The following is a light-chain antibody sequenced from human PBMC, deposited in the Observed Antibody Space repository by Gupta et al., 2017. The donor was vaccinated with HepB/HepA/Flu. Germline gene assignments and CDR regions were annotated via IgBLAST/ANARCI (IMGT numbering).Light chain of an antibody. CDR1: QSISSW. Sequence: DIQMTQFPSTLSASVRDRVTITCRASQSISSWLAWYQQKPGKAPNLLIYKASSLESGVPSRFSGGGSGTEFTLTISSLQPDDFATYYCRQDNTYPYTFGQGTKLEIK. CDR3: RQDNTYPYT. J-gene: IGKJ2*01. V-gene: IGKV1-5*03. CDR2: KAS.